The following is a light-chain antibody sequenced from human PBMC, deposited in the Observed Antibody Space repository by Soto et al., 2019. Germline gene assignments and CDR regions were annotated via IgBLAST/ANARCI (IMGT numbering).Light chain of an antibody. CDR1: QSVSGN. J-gene: IGKJ3*01. CDR2: ARS. V-gene: IGKV3-15*01. Sequence: EIVMTQSPATLSVSPGERATLSCRASQSVSGNLASYQQKPGQAPRLLIYARSTRATGIPARFSGSGSGTEFTLTISSLQTEDFAVYYCPQYDNCPLITFGTGTRVDIK. CDR3: PQYDNCPLIT.